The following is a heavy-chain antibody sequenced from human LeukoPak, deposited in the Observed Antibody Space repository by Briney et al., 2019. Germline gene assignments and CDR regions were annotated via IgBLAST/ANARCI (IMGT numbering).Heavy chain of an antibody. CDR3: ARTHSGYDNLDY. J-gene: IGHJ4*02. Sequence: PSETLSLTCTVSGYSISSGYYWGWIRQPPGKGLEWIGSIYHSGSTYYNPSLKSRVTISVDTSKNQFSLKLSSVTAADTAVYYCARTHSGYDNLDYWGQGTLVTVSS. D-gene: IGHD5-12*01. V-gene: IGHV4-38-2*02. CDR1: GYSISSGYY. CDR2: IYHSGST.